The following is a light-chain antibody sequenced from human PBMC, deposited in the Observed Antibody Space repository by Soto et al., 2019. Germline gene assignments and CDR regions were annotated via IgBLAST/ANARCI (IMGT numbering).Light chain of an antibody. Sequence: QSVLTQPPSVSGAPGQRVTISCTGSSSNIGAGYDVHWYQQLPGTAPKLLIYGNSNRPSGVPDRFSGSKSGTSASLAITGLQAEDEADYYCQSYDSSLNGVVVGGGTKL. CDR3: QSYDSSLNGVV. CDR2: GNS. V-gene: IGLV1-40*01. CDR1: SSNIGAGYD. J-gene: IGLJ2*01.